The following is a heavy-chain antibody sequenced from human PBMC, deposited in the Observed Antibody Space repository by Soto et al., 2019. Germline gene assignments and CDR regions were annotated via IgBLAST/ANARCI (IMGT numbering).Heavy chain of an antibody. CDR3: ARAWKIEKFGVISMSKGLDV. D-gene: IGHD3-3*01. Sequence: PGGSLILSCAASGFIFSDYYMTWIRQAPGKGLEWLSCSSNRDRSTYYADSVKDRFVVSKDNAKNLVYLQMNSLRAEDTAVYFCARAWKIEKFGVISMSKGLDVWGQGTTVTVSS. J-gene: IGHJ6*02. CDR2: SSNRDRST. V-gene: IGHV3-11*01. CDR1: GFIFSDYY.